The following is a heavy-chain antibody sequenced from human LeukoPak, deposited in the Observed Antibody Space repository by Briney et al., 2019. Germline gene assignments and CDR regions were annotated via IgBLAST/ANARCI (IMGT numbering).Heavy chain of an antibody. CDR1: GYTFTSYG. J-gene: IGHJ5*02. CDR2: ISAYNGNT. D-gene: IGHD3-16*02. V-gene: IGHV1-18*01. CDR3: AREGGVIVSNWFDP. Sequence: ASVKVSCKACGYTFTSYGISWVRQAPGQGLEWMGWISAYNGNTNYAQKLQGRVTMTTDTSTSTAYMELRSLRSDDTAVYYCAREGGVIVSNWFDPWGQGTLVTVSS.